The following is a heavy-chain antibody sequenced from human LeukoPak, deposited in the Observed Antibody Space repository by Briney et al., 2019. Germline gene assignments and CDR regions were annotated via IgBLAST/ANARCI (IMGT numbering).Heavy chain of an antibody. D-gene: IGHD6-19*01. V-gene: IGHV3-21*01. CDR1: GFTFSSYS. CDR2: ISSSSSYR. CDR3: ARASAVAGTRHY. Sequence: GGSLRLSCAASGFTFSSYSMNWLRQAPGKGLEWVSSISSSSSYRYYADSVKGRFTISRDNAKNSLYLQMNSLRAEDTAVYYCARASAVAGTRHYWGQGTLVTVSS. J-gene: IGHJ4*02.